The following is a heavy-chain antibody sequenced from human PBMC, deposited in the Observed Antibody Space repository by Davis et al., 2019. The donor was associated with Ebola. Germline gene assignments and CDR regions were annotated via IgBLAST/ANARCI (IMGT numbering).Heavy chain of an antibody. V-gene: IGHV3-21*01. J-gene: IGHJ6*04. D-gene: IGHD6-6*01. CDR3: ARGRGQLVLYYYYYYGMDV. CDR2: ISSSSNYI. Sequence: GGSLRLSCAASGFTFSSYYMNWVRQAPGKGLEWVSSISSSSNYIYYADSMKGRFTISRDNAKNSLFLQMNSLRAEDTAVYYCARGRGQLVLYYYYYYGMDVWGKGTTVTVSS. CDR1: GFTFSSYY.